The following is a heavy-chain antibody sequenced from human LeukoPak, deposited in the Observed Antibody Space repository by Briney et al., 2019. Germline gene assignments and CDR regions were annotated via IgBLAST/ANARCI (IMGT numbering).Heavy chain of an antibody. D-gene: IGHD3-3*01. Sequence: SETLSLTCAVFGYSISSGYYWGWIRPPPGKGLEWIGSIYHSGSTYYNPSLKSRVTISVDTSKNQFSLKLSSVTAADTAVYYCARPYYDFWSGYFLYWGQGTLVTVSS. CDR1: GYSISSGYY. J-gene: IGHJ4*02. V-gene: IGHV4-38-2*01. CDR2: IYHSGST. CDR3: ARPYYDFWSGYFLY.